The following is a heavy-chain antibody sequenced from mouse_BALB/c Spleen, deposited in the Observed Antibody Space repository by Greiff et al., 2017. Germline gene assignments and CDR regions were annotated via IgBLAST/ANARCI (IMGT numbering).Heavy chain of an antibody. D-gene: IGHD2-1*01. V-gene: IGHV14-1*02. CDR2: IDPENGNT. CDR1: GFNIKDYY. J-gene: IGHJ3*01. CDR3: ARLYYGNYEFAY. Sequence: EVQLQQSGAELVRPGALVKLSCKASGFNIKDYYMHWVKQRPEQGLEWIGWIDPENGNTIYDPKFQGKASITADTSSNTAYLQLSSLTSEDTAVYYCARLYYGNYEFAYWGQGTLVTVSA.